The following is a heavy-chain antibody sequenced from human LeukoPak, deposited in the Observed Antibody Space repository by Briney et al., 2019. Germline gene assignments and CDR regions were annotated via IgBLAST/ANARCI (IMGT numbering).Heavy chain of an antibody. D-gene: IGHD1-7*01. CDR2: IIPIFGTA. V-gene: IGHV1-69*13. J-gene: IGHJ4*02. CDR1: GGTFSSYA. CDR3: ARDLTLGITGTTGDFDC. Sequence: SVKVSCKASGGTFSSYAISWVRQAPGQGLEWMGGIIPIFGTANYAQKFQGRVTITADESTSTAYMELSSLRSEDTAVYYCARDLTLGITGTTGDFDCWGQGTLVTVSS.